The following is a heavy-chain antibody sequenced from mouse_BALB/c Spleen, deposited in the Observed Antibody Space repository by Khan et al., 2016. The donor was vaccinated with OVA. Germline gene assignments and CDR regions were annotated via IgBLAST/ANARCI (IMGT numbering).Heavy chain of an antibody. CDR3: ETKDYYDYNPYPY. CDR1: DYSITSEYT. J-gene: IGHJ3*01. D-gene: IGHD2-4*01. CDR2: ISYSGNI. V-gene: IGHV3-2*02. Sequence: EVQLQVPGPGLVKPSQSLSPTCTVTDYSITSEYTWYWIRQFPGNKLEWMGVISYSGNIRYNASLKSRFSITRDTSKKQFFLQLNSVTSEDTAPYYCETKDYYDYNPYPYWCQGTLVTVSA.